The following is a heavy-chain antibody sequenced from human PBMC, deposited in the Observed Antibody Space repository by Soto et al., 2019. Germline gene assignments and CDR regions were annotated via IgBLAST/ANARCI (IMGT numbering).Heavy chain of an antibody. CDR1: GYTFTSYY. V-gene: IGHV1-46*03. CDR2: INPSGGST. J-gene: IGHJ6*03. Sequence: ASVKVSCKASGYTFTSYYMHWVRQAPGQGLEWMGIINPSGGSTSYAQKFQGRVTMTRDTSTSTVYMELSSLRSEDTAVHYCARDGPYCSSTSCYDRISDYYYMDVWGKGTTVTVSS. D-gene: IGHD2-2*01. CDR3: ARDGPYCSSTSCYDRISDYYYMDV.